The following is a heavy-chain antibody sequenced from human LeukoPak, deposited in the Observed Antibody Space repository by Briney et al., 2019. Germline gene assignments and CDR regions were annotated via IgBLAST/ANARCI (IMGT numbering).Heavy chain of an antibody. CDR1: GFTFSSYA. CDR2: IYYSGST. J-gene: IGHJ4*02. D-gene: IGHD3-10*01. Sequence: LRLSCAASGFTFSSYAMSWIRQHPGKGLEWIGYIYYSGSTYYNPSLKSRVTISVDTSKNQFSLKLSSVTAADTAVYYCAQSSGTGSYPLDYWGQGTLVTVSS. CDR3: AQSSGTGSYPLDY. V-gene: IGHV4-31*02.